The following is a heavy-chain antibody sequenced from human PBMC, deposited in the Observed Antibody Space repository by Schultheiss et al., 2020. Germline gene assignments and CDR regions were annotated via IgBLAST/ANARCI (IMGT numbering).Heavy chain of an antibody. J-gene: IGHJ5*02. CDR2: IYSCGST. Sequence: GGSLRLSCAASGFTFSSYSMNWVRQAPGKGLEWVSVIYSCGSTYYADSVKGRFTISSDNSKNTLYLQMNSLRAEDTAVYYCAKERLRFAWVDPWGQGTLVNGYS. V-gene: IGHV3-53*01. CDR1: GFTFSSYS. D-gene: IGHD3-3*01. CDR3: AKERLRFAWVDP.